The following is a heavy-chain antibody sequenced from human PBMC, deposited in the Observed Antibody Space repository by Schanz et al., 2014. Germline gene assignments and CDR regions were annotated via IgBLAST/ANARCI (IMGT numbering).Heavy chain of an antibody. Sequence: EVQLLESGGGLVQPGGSLRLSCTVSGFTVNNYAMNWVRQAPGRGLEWVSGITRQGTTYYADFVKGRFSISRDLSSNTLYLQMNSLRAEDTAVYYCAKDPHKDYGGKPQALDIWGQGTMVTVSS. CDR1: GFTVNNYA. D-gene: IGHD4-17*01. V-gene: IGHV3-23*01. CDR3: AKDPHKDYGGKPQALDI. J-gene: IGHJ3*02. CDR2: ITRQGTT.